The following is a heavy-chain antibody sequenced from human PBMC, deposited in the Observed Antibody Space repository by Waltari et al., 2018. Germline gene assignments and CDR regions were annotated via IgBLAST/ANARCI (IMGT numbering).Heavy chain of an antibody. J-gene: IGHJ4*02. Sequence: QVQLQESGPGLVKPSETLSLTCAVSGYSISSGYYWGWIRQPPGQGLEWIGSIYHSGSTYYNPSLKSRVTISVDTSKNQFSLKLSSVTAADTAVYYCARDYDFWSGYYTGEGYFDYWGQGTLVTVSS. CDR2: IYHSGST. CDR3: ARDYDFWSGYYTGEGYFDY. D-gene: IGHD3-3*01. V-gene: IGHV4-38-2*02. CDR1: GYSISSGYY.